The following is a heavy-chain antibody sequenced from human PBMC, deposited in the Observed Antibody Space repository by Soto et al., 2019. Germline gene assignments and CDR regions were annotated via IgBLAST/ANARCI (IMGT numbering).Heavy chain of an antibody. CDR2: IHYSGYT. Sequence: QLQESGPGLVKPSQTLSLTCTVSGGSITSGGYYWTWIRQFPGRGLEWIGYIHYSGYTYYNPSLKSRAALSVDTSKNQFALKLGSVTAADTAVYYCARDRNYGDLIFDYWGLGTLVTVSS. CDR1: GGSITSGGYY. CDR3: ARDRNYGDLIFDY. J-gene: IGHJ4*02. D-gene: IGHD4-17*01. V-gene: IGHV4-31*03.